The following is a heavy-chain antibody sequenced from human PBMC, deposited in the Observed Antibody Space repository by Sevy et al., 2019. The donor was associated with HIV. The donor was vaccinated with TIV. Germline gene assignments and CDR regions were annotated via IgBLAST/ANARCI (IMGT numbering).Heavy chain of an antibody. CDR1: GFTFSDYY. CDR3: ARYGSGSYYSRGIDY. Sequence: GGSLRLSCAASGFTFSDYYMSWIRQAPGKGLEWVSYISSSGSTIYYADSVKGRLPISRDNAKNSLYLQMNSLRAEDTAVYYCARYGSGSYYSRGIDYWGQGTLVTVSS. D-gene: IGHD3-10*01. V-gene: IGHV3-11*01. CDR2: ISSSGSTI. J-gene: IGHJ4*02.